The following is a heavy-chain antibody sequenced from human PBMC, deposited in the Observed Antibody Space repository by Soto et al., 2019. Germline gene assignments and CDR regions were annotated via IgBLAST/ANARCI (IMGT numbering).Heavy chain of an antibody. Sequence: SETLFRTCAVYGGSFSDYYLSCIRKAQRNVLECIGETNLSGSTNYNPSLKSRVTTSVDTAKHQLALKLSSVTAAETAVYYFARLGRYYGMYGWGQGNTVTVSS. CDR1: GGSFSDYY. CDR3: ARLGRYYGMYG. V-gene: IGHV4-34*01. CDR2: TNLSGST. J-gene: IGHJ6*02.